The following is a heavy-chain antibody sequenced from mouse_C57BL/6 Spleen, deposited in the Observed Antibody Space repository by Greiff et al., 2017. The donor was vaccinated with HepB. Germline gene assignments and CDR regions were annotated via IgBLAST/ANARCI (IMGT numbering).Heavy chain of an antibody. CDR2: IYPGDGDT. V-gene: IGHV1-82*01. J-gene: IGHJ2*01. Sequence: QVQLKESGPELVKPGASVKISCKASGYAFSSSWMNWVKQRPGKGLEWIGRIYPGDGDTNYNGKFKGKATLTADKSSSTAYMQLSSLTSEDSAVYFCARYVFDYWGQGTTLTVSS. CDR3: ARYVFDY. CDR1: GYAFSSSW.